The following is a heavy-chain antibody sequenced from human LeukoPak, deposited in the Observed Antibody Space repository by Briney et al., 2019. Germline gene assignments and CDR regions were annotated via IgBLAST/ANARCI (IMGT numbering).Heavy chain of an antibody. V-gene: IGHV4-59*01. CDR3: VRDSHGISWQYYFDH. D-gene: IGHD1-26*01. Sequence: SETLSLTCTVSGGSISSYYWSWIRQPPGKGLEWIGYIYYSGSTNYNPSLKSRVTISVDTSKNQFSLKLSSVTAADTAVYYCVRDSHGISWQYYFDHWGQGILVTVSS. CDR2: IYYSGST. J-gene: IGHJ4*02. CDR1: GGSISSYY.